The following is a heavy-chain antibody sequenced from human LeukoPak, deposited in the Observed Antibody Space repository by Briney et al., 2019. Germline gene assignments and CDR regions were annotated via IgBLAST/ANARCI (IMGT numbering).Heavy chain of an antibody. CDR3: AGNALVRGAFDY. Sequence: SETLSLTCAVYGGSFSGYYWSWIRQPPGKGLEWIGEINHSGSTNYNPSLKSRVTISVDTSKNQFSLKLSSVTAADTAVYYCAGNALVRGAFDYWGQGTLVTVSS. V-gene: IGHV4-34*01. J-gene: IGHJ4*02. CDR2: INHSGST. D-gene: IGHD3-10*01. CDR1: GGSFSGYY.